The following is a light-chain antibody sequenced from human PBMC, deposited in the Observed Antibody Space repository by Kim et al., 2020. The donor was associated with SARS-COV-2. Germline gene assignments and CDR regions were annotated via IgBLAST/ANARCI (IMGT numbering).Light chain of an antibody. J-gene: IGKJ1*01. CDR3: QLRNNWPPWT. CDR1: QSVRTY. CDR2: DAS. V-gene: IGKV3-11*01. Sequence: PPGERATLSCRASQSVRTYLAWYQHKPGQAPRLLIYDASNRATGIPARFSGSGSGTDFTLTISSLEPEDFAVYYCQLRNNWPPWTFGQGTKVDIK.